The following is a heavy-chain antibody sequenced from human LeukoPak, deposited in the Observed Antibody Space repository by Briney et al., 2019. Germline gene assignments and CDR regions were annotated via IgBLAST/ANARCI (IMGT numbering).Heavy chain of an antibody. V-gene: IGHV3-9*03. CDR2: ISWNSGSI. CDR3: AKGSSGWYYYFDY. J-gene: IGHJ4*02. Sequence: PGRSLRLSCAASGFTFDDYAMHWVRQAPGKGLEWVSGISWNSGSIGYADSVKGRFTISRDNAKNSLYLQMNSLRAEDMALYYCAKGSSGWYYYFDYWGQGTLVIVSS. D-gene: IGHD6-19*01. CDR1: GFTFDDYA.